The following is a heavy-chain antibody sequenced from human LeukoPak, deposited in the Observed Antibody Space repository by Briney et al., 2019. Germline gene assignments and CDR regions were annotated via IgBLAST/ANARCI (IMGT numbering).Heavy chain of an antibody. J-gene: IGHJ4*02. Sequence: NPGGSLRLSCAASGFTFSSYRMNWVRQAPGKGLEWVSSISSSSSYIYYADSVKGRFTISRDNAKNSLYLQMNSLRAEDTAVYYCARYYCSSTSCYGADYWGQGTLVTVSS. D-gene: IGHD2-2*01. CDR3: ARYYCSSTSCYGADY. CDR2: ISSSSSYI. V-gene: IGHV3-21*01. CDR1: GFTFSSYR.